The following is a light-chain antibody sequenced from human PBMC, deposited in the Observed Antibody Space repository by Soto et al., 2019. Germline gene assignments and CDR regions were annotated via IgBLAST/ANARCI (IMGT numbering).Light chain of an antibody. Sequence: DLQMTQSPSSLSASVGDRVTITCRASQTITKYLNWYQQKAGKAPNLLIYEASSLLNGVPSRFRGSGSGTDFTLTISGLQPADFATYYCQQSYITPWTFGQGTKVEIK. CDR2: EAS. J-gene: IGKJ1*01. V-gene: IGKV1-39*01. CDR1: QTITKY. CDR3: QQSYITPWT.